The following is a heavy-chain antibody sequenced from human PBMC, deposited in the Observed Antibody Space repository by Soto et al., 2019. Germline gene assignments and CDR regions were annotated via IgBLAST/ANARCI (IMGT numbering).Heavy chain of an antibody. V-gene: IGHV2-26*01. Sequence: SGPTLVNPTETLTLTCTVSGFSLSNARMGVSWIRQPPGKALEWLAHIFSNDEKSYSTSLKSRLTISKDTSKSQVVLTMTNMDPVDTATYYCARTKSIQYSSGWAIDYWGQGTLVTVSS. D-gene: IGHD6-19*01. CDR3: ARTKSIQYSSGWAIDY. CDR1: GFSLSNARMG. J-gene: IGHJ4*02. CDR2: IFSNDEK.